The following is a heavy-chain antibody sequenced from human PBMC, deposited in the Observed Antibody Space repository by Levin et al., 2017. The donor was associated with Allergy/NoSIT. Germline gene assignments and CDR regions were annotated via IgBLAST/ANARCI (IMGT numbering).Heavy chain of an antibody. CDR3: ARVLGVAAAEGVDY. Sequence: QAGGSLRLSCAASGFTFSSYAMHWVRQAPGKGLEWVAVISYDGSNKYYADSVKGRFTISRDNSKNTLYLQMNSLRAEDTAVYYCARVLGVAAAEGVDYWGQGTLVTVSS. V-gene: IGHV3-30-3*01. J-gene: IGHJ4*02. CDR1: GFTFSSYA. D-gene: IGHD2-15*01. CDR2: ISYDGSNK.